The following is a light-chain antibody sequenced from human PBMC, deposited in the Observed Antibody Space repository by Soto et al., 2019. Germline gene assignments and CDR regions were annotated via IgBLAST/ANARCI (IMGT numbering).Light chain of an antibody. Sequence: EIVMTQSPAPLSVSPGERATLSCRASQSVSSNLAWYQQKPGQAPRLLIYGASTRATGIPARFSGSGSGTEFTLTISSLQSEDFAVYYCQQYNNWSGTFGQGTKVDIK. CDR3: QQYNNWSGT. CDR2: GAS. CDR1: QSVSSN. J-gene: IGKJ1*01. V-gene: IGKV3-15*01.